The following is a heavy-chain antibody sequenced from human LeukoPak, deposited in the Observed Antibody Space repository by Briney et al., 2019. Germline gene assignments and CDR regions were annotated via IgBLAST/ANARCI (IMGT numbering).Heavy chain of an antibody. CDR1: GFTFSDYQ. Sequence: PGGSLRLSCAASGFTFSDYQMSWIRQAPGKGLEWVSYISSSSSYTNYADSVKGRSTISRDNAKNSLYLQMNSLRAEDTAVYYCAKAYYDTSGRMGGFDYWGQGTLVTVSS. J-gene: IGHJ4*02. CDR2: ISSSSSYT. D-gene: IGHD3-22*01. V-gene: IGHV3-11*03. CDR3: AKAYYDTSGRMGGFDY.